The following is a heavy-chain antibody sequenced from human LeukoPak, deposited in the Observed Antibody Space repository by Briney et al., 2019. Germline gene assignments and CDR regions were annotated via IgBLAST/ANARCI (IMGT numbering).Heavy chain of an antibody. D-gene: IGHD3-22*01. CDR2: ISSSGSTI. CDR1: GFTFSDYY. V-gene: IGHV3-11*01. CDR3: AKDNDYYDSSGYYDY. Sequence: GGSLRLSCAASGFTFSDYYMSWIRQAPGRGLEWVSYISSSGSTIYYADSVKGRFTISRDNARNSLYLQLNSLRAEDTAVYYCAKDNDYYDSSGYYDYWGQGTLVTVSS. J-gene: IGHJ4*02.